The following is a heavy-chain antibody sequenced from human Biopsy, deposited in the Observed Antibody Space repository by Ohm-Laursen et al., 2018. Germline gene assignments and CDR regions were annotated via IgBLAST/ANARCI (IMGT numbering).Heavy chain of an antibody. CDR1: GGTFSNYG. V-gene: IGHV1-69*06. D-gene: IGHD2-15*01. CDR2: NIPILGTG. CDR3: AADLGYCDTIGCP. Sequence: ASVKVSCKVPGGTFSNYGVNWVRQAPGQGLEWLGGNIPILGTGNYAQKFQDRVTVAADTSTSTAYMELRSLRSEDTAIYYCAADLGYCDTIGCPWGQGTLITVSS. J-gene: IGHJ5*02.